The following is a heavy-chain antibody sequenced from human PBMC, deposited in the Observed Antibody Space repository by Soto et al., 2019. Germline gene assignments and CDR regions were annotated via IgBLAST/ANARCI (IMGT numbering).Heavy chain of an antibody. J-gene: IGHJ4*02. CDR3: AHTVSPRVFDH. CDR2: IYLDDDQ. Sequence: QITLKESGPTLVKPTQTLTLTCTFSGFSLTTSGLGVCWIRQPPGKALEWLALIYLDDDQRYSPSLKSRLTITKDTSKNQVVLTMTNMDPVDTATYYCAHTVSPRVFDHWGQGTLVTVSS. CDR1: GFSLTTSGLG. V-gene: IGHV2-5*02.